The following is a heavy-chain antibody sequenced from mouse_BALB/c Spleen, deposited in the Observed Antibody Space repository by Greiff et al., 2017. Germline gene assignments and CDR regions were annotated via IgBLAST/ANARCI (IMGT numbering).Heavy chain of an antibody. CDR2: IWAGGST. Sequence: VKLVESGPGLVAPSQSLSITCTVSGFSLTSYGVHWVRQPPGKGLEWLGVIWAGGSTNYNSALMSRLSISKDNSKSQVFLKMNSLQTDDTAMYYCARDRSSTWFAYWGQGTLVTVSA. CDR3: ARDRSSTWFAY. J-gene: IGHJ3*01. CDR1: GFSLTSYG. D-gene: IGHD1-1*01. V-gene: IGHV2-9*02.